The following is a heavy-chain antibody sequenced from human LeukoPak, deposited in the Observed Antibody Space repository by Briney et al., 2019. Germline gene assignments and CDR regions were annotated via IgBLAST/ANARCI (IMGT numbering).Heavy chain of an antibody. Sequence: GGSLRLSCVASGFTFVTSCMSWIRQAPGKGPEWVANIKRDGKDKYYTDSVKGRFTISRDNPKNTVYLQMNSLRAEDTAVYYCAKWDDGTGYYGDPWGQGTLVTVSS. J-gene: IGHJ5*02. CDR2: IKRDGKDK. CDR1: GFTFVTSC. V-gene: IGHV3-7*03. D-gene: IGHD3-22*01. CDR3: AKWDDGTGYYGDP.